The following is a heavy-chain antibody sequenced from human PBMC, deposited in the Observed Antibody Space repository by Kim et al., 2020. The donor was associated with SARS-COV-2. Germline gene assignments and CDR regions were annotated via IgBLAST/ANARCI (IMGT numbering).Heavy chain of an antibody. V-gene: IGHV3-30*04. CDR2: ISYDGSNK. Sequence: GGSMRLSCAASGFTFSSYAMHWVRQAPGKGLEWVAVISYDGSNKYYADSVKGRFTISRDNSKNTLYLQMNSLRAEDTAVYYCAREEVVPAAPIDYWGQGT. CDR3: AREEVVPAAPIDY. J-gene: IGHJ4*02. CDR1: GFTFSSYA. D-gene: IGHD2-2*01.